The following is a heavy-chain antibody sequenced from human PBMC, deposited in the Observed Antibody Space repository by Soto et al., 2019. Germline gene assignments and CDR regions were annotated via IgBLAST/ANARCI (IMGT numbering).Heavy chain of an antibody. D-gene: IGHD2-2*01. CDR3: ARGSRPAAIEDYFYYDMDV. CDR2: INAGSGHT. CDR1: GYTFASYA. V-gene: IGHV1-3*01. Sequence: QVQLVQSGAEVKKPGASVKVSCRASGYTFASYAMHWVRQAPGQRLEWMGWINAGSGHTKYSQKFQGRVTITRDTSAITAYMELSSLRSEDTAVYYCARGSRPAAIEDYFYYDMDVWGQGTTVTVPS. J-gene: IGHJ6*02.